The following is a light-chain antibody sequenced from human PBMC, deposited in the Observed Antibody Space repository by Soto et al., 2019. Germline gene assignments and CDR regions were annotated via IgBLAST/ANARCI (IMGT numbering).Light chain of an antibody. J-gene: IGKJ5*01. V-gene: IGKV3-15*01. CDR3: QQYTNWPPIP. CDR2: GAS. CDR1: QSVSSS. Sequence: EMVLTLYPGTRSLSPGERATLSCRASQSVSSSSLAWYQQKPGQAPRLLIYGASNRATGIPARFSGSGSGTEFTLTISSLQSEDFAVYFCQQYTNWPPIPFGQRRRLAIK.